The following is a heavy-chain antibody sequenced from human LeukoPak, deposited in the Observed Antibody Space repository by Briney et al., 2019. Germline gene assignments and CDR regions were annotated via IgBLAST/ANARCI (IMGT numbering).Heavy chain of an antibody. V-gene: IGHV1-2*02. CDR1: GYTFTGYY. CDR2: INHNSGGK. CDR3: ARGIYSSSWYYFDY. D-gene: IGHD6-13*01. J-gene: IGHJ4*02. Sequence: GASVKVSCKVSGYTFTGYYMHWVRQAPGQGLEWMGWINHNSGGKNYAQKFQGRVTMTRDTSISTAYMELSRRRSDDTAVYYCARGIYSSSWYYFDYWGQGTLVTVSS.